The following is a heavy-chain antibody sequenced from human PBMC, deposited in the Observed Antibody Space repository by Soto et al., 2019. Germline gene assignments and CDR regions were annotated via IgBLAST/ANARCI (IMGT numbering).Heavy chain of an antibody. Sequence: QVRLQESGPGLVRASETLSLTCTVSRGSISGYFWTWIRQPAGKGLEWIGRIYSSGSANYNASLESRVTMSVETSKNHFSLTLTSVTAADTAIYYCARASPFLRGVNYGPIDLGGPGILVAVSS. CDR1: RGSISGYF. V-gene: IGHV4-4*07. CDR2: IYSSGSA. D-gene: IGHD5-18*01. J-gene: IGHJ4*02. CDR3: ARASPFLRGVNYGPIDL.